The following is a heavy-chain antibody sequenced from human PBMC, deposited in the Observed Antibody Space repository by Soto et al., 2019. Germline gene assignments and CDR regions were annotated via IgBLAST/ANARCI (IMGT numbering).Heavy chain of an antibody. CDR3: ATRYSYAHL. Sequence: ASVKVSCKSSGYAFTGYYIHWVRQAPGQGLEWMGWINPNSGDTNYAQKFQGRVTMTRDTSFSTAYMELSSLRSDDTAVYYCATRYSYAHLWGQGTLVTVSS. V-gene: IGHV1-2*02. CDR1: GYAFTGYY. CDR2: INPNSGDT. D-gene: IGHD5-18*01. J-gene: IGHJ5*02.